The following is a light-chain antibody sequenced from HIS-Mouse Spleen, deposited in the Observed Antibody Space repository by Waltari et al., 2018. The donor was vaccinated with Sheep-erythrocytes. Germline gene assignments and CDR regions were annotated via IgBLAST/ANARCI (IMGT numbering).Light chain of an antibody. CDR2: QDS. V-gene: IGLV3-1*01. CDR1: KLGDKY. CDR3: QAWDSSTAV. J-gene: IGLJ2*01. Sequence: SYELTQPPSVSVSPGQTASITCSGDKLGDKYACGYQQTPGQSPVLVIDQDSKRPSGIPGRFSGSNSGNTATLTISGTQAMDEADYYCQAWDSSTAVFGGGTKLTVL.